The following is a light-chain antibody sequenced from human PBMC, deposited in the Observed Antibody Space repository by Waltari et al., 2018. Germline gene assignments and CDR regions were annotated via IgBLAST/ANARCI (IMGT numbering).Light chain of an antibody. CDR2: EVT. CDR3: SSYVASKVV. Sequence: SALTQPPSASGSLGQSVTLSCSGTSSDVGGYGYVSWYQQHPGQAPQLLIYEVTNRPSGFSDRFPGSKSGNTASLTVSALRSEDEAVYYCSSYVASKVVFGGGTRLTVL. V-gene: IGLV2-8*01. CDR1: SSDVGGYGY. J-gene: IGLJ2*01.